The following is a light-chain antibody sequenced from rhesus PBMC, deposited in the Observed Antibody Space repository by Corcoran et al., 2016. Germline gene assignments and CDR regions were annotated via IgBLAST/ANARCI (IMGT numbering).Light chain of an antibody. Sequence: DTQMTQSPSSLSAAVGDTVTITCRASQGISSYLNWFQQKPGKAPKLLIYDASSWESGVPSRFSGSGSGTYFTLTIISLQPEDFEAYYCLQHNSYPWTFGQGTKVEIK. V-gene: IGKV1-28*03. CDR3: LQHNSYPWT. J-gene: IGKJ1*01. CDR1: QGISSY. CDR2: DAS.